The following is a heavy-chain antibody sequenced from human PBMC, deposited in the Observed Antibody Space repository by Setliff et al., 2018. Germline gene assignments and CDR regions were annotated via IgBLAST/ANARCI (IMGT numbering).Heavy chain of an antibody. V-gene: IGHV4-38-2*01. CDR2: IHHSGKA. CDR3: AALPMEIYPIGPPHY. CDR1: GFSISSGYY. Sequence: PSETLSLTCAVSGFSISSGYYWGWIRQPPGKGLEWIVNIHHSGKAYYNPSLKSRVTMSVDTSKNQISLRLSSLTAADTAVYYCAALPMEIYPIGPPHYWGPGTLVTVSS. D-gene: IGHD3-3*01. J-gene: IGHJ4*02.